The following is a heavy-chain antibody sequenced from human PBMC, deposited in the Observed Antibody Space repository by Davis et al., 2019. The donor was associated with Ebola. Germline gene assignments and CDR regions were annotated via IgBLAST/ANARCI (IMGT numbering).Heavy chain of an antibody. Sequence: GESLKISCKASGYSFTSHWISWVRQMPGKGLEWMGRVDPRDSYANYSPSFQGHVTISTDKSINTAFLQWSSLKASDTAMYYCARFPPGYCISTSCYAFDYWGQGTLVTVSS. D-gene: IGHD2-2*01. CDR3: ARFPPGYCISTSCYAFDY. CDR1: GYSFTSHW. J-gene: IGHJ4*02. V-gene: IGHV5-10-1*01. CDR2: VDPRDSYA.